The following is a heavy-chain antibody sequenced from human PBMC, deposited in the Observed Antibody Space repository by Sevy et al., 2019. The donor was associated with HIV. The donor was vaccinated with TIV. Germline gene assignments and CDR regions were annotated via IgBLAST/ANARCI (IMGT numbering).Heavy chain of an antibody. Sequence: LSLTCAASGFTFSNFGMSWVRQAPGKGLEWVSIISGSGGTTYYADSVKGRFTISRDNSKKTLYLQMNSLRAEDTALYYCAKGDTSTRYYYYGMDVWDQGTAVTVSS. V-gene: IGHV3-23*01. CDR3: AKGDTSTRYYYYGMDV. CDR1: GFTFSNFG. J-gene: IGHJ6*02. D-gene: IGHD2-2*01. CDR2: ISGSGGTT.